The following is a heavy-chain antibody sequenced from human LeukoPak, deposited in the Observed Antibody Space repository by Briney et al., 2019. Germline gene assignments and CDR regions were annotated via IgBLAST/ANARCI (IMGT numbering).Heavy chain of an antibody. CDR1: GGSFSGYY. J-gene: IGHJ4*02. V-gene: IGHV4-34*01. CDR2: INHSGST. Sequence: PSETLSLTCAVYGGSFSGYYWSWMRQPPGKGLEWIGEINHSGSTNYNPSLKSRVTISVDTSKNQFSLKLSSVTAADTAVYYCARAVRVYYGSGSPTFDYWGQGTLVTVSS. D-gene: IGHD3-10*01. CDR3: ARAVRVYYGSGSPTFDY.